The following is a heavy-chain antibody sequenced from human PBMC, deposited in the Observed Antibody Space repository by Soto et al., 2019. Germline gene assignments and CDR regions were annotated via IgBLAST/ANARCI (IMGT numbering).Heavy chain of an antibody. CDR1: GYTFTSYD. Sequence: QVQLVQSGAEVKKPGASVKVSCKASGYTFTSYDINWVRQATGQGLERMGWMNTNSGNTGYAQKFQGRVTMTRNTSISTADMELRSLRSEDTAVYYCARGSSTIFGVVISSGGMDVWGQGTTVTVSS. V-gene: IGHV1-8*01. D-gene: IGHD3-3*01. CDR3: ARGSSTIFGVVISSGGMDV. CDR2: MNTNSGNT. J-gene: IGHJ6*02.